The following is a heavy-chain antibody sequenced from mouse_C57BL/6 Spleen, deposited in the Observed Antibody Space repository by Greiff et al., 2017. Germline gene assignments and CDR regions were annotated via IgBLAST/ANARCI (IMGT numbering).Heavy chain of an antibody. J-gene: IGHJ3*01. CDR2: IYPGSGST. CDR3: ARRATSAWFAY. V-gene: IGHV1-55*01. Sequence: QVQLQQSGAELVRPGASVKMSCKASGYTFTSYWITWVKQRPGQGLEWIGEIYPGSGSTNYNEKFKSKATLTVDTSSSTAYMQLSSLTSEDSAVYYCARRATSAWFAYWGQGTLVTVSA. CDR1: GYTFTSYW. D-gene: IGHD3-3*01.